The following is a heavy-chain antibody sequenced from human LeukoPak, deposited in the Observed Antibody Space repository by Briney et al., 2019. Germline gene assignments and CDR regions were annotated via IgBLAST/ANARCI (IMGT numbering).Heavy chain of an antibody. CDR2: IYTSGST. J-gene: IGHJ6*03. CDR1: GGSISSGSYY. Sequence: NASQTLSLTCTVSGGSISSGSYYWSWIRQPAGKGLEWIGRIYTSGSTNYNPSLKSRVTISVDTFKNQFSLKLSSVTAADTAVYYCARVPYSNYGYYYYYMDVWGKGTTVTVSS. D-gene: IGHD4-11*01. V-gene: IGHV4-61*02. CDR3: ARVPYSNYGYYYYYMDV.